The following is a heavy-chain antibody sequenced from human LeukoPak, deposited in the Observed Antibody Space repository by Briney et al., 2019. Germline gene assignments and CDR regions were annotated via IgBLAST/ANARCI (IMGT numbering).Heavy chain of an antibody. CDR2: INHSGST. D-gene: IGHD3-10*01. CDR3: ARGRVQYYFGSGSQGWFDP. V-gene: IGHV4-34*01. Sequence: SETLSLICAAYGGSFSGYYWNWIRQSPGMGLEWIGEINHSGSTNYNPSLKSRVTISVDTPKNQFSLRLTSVTAADTAVYYCARGRVQYYFGSGSQGWFDPWGQGTLVTVSS. CDR1: GGSFSGYY. J-gene: IGHJ5*02.